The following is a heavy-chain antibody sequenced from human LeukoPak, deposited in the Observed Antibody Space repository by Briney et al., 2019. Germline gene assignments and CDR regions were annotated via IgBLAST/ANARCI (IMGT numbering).Heavy chain of an antibody. V-gene: IGHV4-30-2*01. CDR1: GGSISSGGYS. Sequence: PSETLSLTCAVSGGSISSGGYSWSWIRQPPGKGLEWFGYIYHSGSTNYNPSLKSRVTISVDTSKNQFSLKLSSVTAADTAVYYCARDPGSGSYFLNYYYYGMDVWGKGTTVTVSS. J-gene: IGHJ6*04. D-gene: IGHD3-10*01. CDR2: IYHSGST. CDR3: ARDPGSGSYFLNYYYYGMDV.